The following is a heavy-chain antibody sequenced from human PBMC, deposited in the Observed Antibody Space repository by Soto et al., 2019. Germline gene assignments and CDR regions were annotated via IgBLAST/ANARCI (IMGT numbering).Heavy chain of an antibody. J-gene: IGHJ4*02. V-gene: IGHV1-69*12. D-gene: IGHD2-21*02. CDR2: IIPIFGTA. Sequence: QVQLVQSGAEVKKPGSSVKVSCKASGGTFSSYAISWVRQAPGQGLEWMGGIIPIFGTANYAQKFQGRVTSTADESTSTAYMELSSLRSEDTAVYYCARSQLYCGGDCYSSFDYWGQGTLVTVSS. CDR3: ARSQLYCGGDCYSSFDY. CDR1: GGTFSSYA.